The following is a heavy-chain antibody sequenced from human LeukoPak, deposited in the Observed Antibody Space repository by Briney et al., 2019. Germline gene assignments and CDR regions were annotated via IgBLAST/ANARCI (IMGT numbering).Heavy chain of an antibody. Sequence: GGSLRLSCAASGITVSSDYMIWVRQAPGKGLEWVSLIYNNGNTYYADSVRGRFTISRDNSKNTLYLQMNSLRAEDTAMYYCTRGIGRSWSLDNWGQGTLVTVSS. D-gene: IGHD3-10*01. V-gene: IGHV3-53*01. CDR1: GITVSSDY. J-gene: IGHJ4*02. CDR3: TRGIGRSWSLDN. CDR2: IYNNGNT.